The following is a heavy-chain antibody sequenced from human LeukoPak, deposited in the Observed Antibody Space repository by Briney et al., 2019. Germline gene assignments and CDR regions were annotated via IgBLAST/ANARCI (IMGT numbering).Heavy chain of an antibody. J-gene: IGHJ4*02. Sequence: PGGSLRLSCAASGLTFSRYAVSWVRQAPGKGLEWVSGVSTSGGSTYYADSVKGRFTISRDNSKNTLHLQMNSLRAEDTAIYYCAKQAYDSPRTDFDYWGQGTLVTVSS. V-gene: IGHV3-23*01. CDR3: AKQAYDSPRTDFDY. CDR2: VSTSGGST. D-gene: IGHD3-22*01. CDR1: GLTFSRYA.